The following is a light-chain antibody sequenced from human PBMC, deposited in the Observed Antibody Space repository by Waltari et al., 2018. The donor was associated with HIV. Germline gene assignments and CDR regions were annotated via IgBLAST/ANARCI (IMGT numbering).Light chain of an antibody. CDR1: TIVLYEANSKNY. J-gene: IGKJ1*01. V-gene: IGKV4-1*01. CDR3: QQFYKIPWT. CDR2: WSS. Sequence: DIVMTQSPGFLRVAGGGGSKLNWKAHTIVLYEANSKNYLAWYQQKPGQPPKLLLSWSSTRESGVSARFSGSGSGTDFTLTINNVESDDAAIYFCQQFYKIPWTFGQGTKVEI.